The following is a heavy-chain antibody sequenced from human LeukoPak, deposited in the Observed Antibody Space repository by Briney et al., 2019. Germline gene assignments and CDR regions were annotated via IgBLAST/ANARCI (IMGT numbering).Heavy chain of an antibody. V-gene: IGHV1-69*06. CDR2: IIPIFGTA. CDR3: ARDRDPYDSSGYYLDY. CDR1: GGTFSSYA. Sequence: ASVKVSCKASGGTFSSYAISWVRQAPGQGLEWMGGIIPIFGTANYAQKFQGRVTITADKFTSTAYMELSSLRSEDTAVYYRARDRDPYDSSGYYLDYWGQGTLVTVSS. J-gene: IGHJ4*02. D-gene: IGHD3-22*01.